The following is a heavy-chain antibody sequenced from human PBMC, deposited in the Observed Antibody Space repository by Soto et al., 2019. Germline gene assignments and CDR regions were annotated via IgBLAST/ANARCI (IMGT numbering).Heavy chain of an antibody. J-gene: IGHJ6*02. V-gene: IGHV4-34*01. CDR3: ARGGTIFDQDYYGMDV. CDR2: INHSGST. Sequence: SETLSLTCAVYGGSFSCYYWIWIRQPPGKGLEWIGEINHSGSTNYNPSLKSRATISVDTSKNQFSLKLSSVTAADTAVYYCARGGTIFDQDYYGMDVWGQGTTVTVSS. D-gene: IGHD3-3*01. CDR1: GGSFSCYY.